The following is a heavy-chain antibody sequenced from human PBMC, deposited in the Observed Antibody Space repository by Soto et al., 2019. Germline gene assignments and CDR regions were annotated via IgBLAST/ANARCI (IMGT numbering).Heavy chain of an antibody. CDR1: GFTFSSYS. V-gene: IGHV3-48*01. CDR3: ARDSFDYYGSGSYSHDAFDT. Sequence: PGGSLRLSCAASGFTFSSYSMNWVRQAPGKGLEWVSYISSSSSTIYYADSVKGRFTISRDNAKNSLYLQMNSLRAEDTAVYYCARDSFDYYGSGSYSHDAFDTWGQGTMVTVSS. CDR2: ISSSSSTI. D-gene: IGHD3-10*01. J-gene: IGHJ3*02.